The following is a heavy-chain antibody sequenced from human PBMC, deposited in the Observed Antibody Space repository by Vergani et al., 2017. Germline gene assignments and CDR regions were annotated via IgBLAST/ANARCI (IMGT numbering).Heavy chain of an antibody. J-gene: IGHJ5*01. D-gene: IGHD1-26*01. Sequence: QVQLMQSGPVMKKPGGSLQVSCQASESTFSEYNIHWVRQAPGQGLQWMGWISPKTGDTDYLQRFQDRVTMTRDASTKTVYLKMTRLTSDDTAIYYCAHSWNFGRRDWFDSWGPGTLVTVSS. V-gene: IGHV1-2*02. CDR1: ESTFSEYN. CDR2: ISPKTGDT. CDR3: AHSWNFGRRDWFDS.